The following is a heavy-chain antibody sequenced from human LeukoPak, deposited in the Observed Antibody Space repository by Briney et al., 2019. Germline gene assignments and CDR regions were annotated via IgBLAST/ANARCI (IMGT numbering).Heavy chain of an antibody. CDR1: GGSISSYY. CDR3: ARVRYSSSWYVSHYYYYYYMDV. D-gene: IGHD6-13*01. V-gene: IGHV4-59*01. J-gene: IGHJ6*03. Sequence: SETLSLTCTVSGGSISSYYWSWIRQPPGKGLEWIGYIYYSGSTNYNPSLKSRVTISVDTSKNQFSLKLTSVTAADTAVYYCARVRYSSSWYVSHYYYYYYMDVWGKGTTVTVSS. CDR2: IYYSGST.